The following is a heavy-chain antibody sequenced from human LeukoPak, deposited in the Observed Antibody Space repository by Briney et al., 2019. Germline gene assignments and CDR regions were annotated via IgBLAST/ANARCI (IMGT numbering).Heavy chain of an antibody. Sequence: PGGSLRLSCAASGFTFSSYAMSWVRQAPGKGLEWVSAISGSGGSTYYADSVKGRFTISRDNSKNTRYLQMNSLRAEDTAVYYCAKDWAHITMIVVVIGPYFDYWGQGTLVTVSS. CDR1: GFTFSSYA. CDR3: AKDWAHITMIVVVIGPYFDY. J-gene: IGHJ4*02. V-gene: IGHV3-23*01. D-gene: IGHD3-22*01. CDR2: ISGSGGST.